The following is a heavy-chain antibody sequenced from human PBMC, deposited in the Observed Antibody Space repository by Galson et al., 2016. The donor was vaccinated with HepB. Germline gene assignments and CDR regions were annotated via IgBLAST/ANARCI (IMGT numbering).Heavy chain of an antibody. Sequence: SLRLSCAASGFIFSSYAMHWVRQAPGKGLEWVSGISNSGDITYYADSLKGRFTISRDNSKNTLYLQMNSLGVEDTAVYYCAKGVWHYDTSGYHFYWGQGTLVTVSS. V-gene: IGHV3-23*01. D-gene: IGHD3-22*01. CDR1: GFIFSSYA. CDR3: AKGVWHYDTSGYHFY. J-gene: IGHJ4*02. CDR2: ISNSGDIT.